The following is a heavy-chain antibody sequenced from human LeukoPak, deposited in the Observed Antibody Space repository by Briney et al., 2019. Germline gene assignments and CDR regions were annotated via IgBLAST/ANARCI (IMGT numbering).Heavy chain of an antibody. CDR2: ISYDGSNK. V-gene: IGHV3-30*18. Sequence: PGGSLRLSCAASGFTFSSYGMHWVRQAPGKGLEWVAVISYDGSNKYYADSAKGRFTISRDNSKNTLYLQMNSLRAEDTAVYYCAKGYCSGGSCYSALGAFDYWGQGTLVTVSS. CDR1: GFTFSSYG. J-gene: IGHJ4*02. D-gene: IGHD2-15*01. CDR3: AKGYCSGGSCYSALGAFDY.